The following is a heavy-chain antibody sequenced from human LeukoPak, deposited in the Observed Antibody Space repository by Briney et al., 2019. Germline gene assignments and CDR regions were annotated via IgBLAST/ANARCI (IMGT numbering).Heavy chain of an antibody. CDR3: ARRNAMDV. CDR1: GFTFSNYW. CDR2: INRDGSER. J-gene: IGHJ6*02. V-gene: IGHV3-7*03. Sequence: GGSLRLSCAASGFTFSNYWMTWVRQAPGKGLEWVANINRDGSERYYVNSVKGRFTISRDDAKSSLYLQMNSLRAEDTAVYYCARRNAMDVWGQGTTVIVFS.